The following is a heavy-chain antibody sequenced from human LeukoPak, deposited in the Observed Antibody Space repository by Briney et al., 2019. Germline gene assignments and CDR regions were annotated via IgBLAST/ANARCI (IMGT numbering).Heavy chain of an antibody. CDR2: IFYSGST. V-gene: IGHV4-39*07. CDR3: ARDGRFPPEVLPRYFDY. J-gene: IGHJ4*02. CDR1: GGSISTSSYY. Sequence: SETLSLTCTVSGGSISTSSYYCGWVRQPPGKGLEWIGNIFYSGSTYYSPSLKSRVTISLDTSRNQFSLKLSSVTAADTAVYYCARDGRFPPEVLPRYFDYWGQGTLVTVSS. D-gene: IGHD1-26*01.